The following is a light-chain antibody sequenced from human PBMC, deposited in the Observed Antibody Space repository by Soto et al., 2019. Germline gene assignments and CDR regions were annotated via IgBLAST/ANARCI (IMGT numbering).Light chain of an antibody. V-gene: IGLV2-14*01. CDR3: SSYTSSSTRV. CDR1: SSDVGGYNY. J-gene: IGLJ3*02. CDR2: DVS. Sequence: QSALTQPASVSGSPGQSITISCTGTSSDVGGYNYVSWYQQHPGKAPKLMIYDVSNRPSGVSNRFSGSKSGNTASLTISGLQAEVEADYYCSSYTSSSTRVFGGWTKLTV.